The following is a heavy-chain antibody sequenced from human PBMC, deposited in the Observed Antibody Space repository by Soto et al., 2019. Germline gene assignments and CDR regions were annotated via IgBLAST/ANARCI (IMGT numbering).Heavy chain of an antibody. D-gene: IGHD3-10*01. Sequence: EVQLVESGGGLVQPGGSLRLSCAASGFTFSNYWMSWVRQAPGKGLEWVANIKQYGSERNDVDSVKGRFTISRDNAKNSLYLQLNSLSAEDTAVYYCARAGSENDYWGQGTLVTVSS. CDR3: ARAGSENDY. CDR2: IKQYGSER. CDR1: GFTFSNYW. V-gene: IGHV3-7*05. J-gene: IGHJ4*02.